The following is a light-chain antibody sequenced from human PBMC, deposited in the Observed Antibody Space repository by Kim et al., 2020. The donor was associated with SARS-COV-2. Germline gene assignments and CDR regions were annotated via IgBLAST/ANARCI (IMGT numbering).Light chain of an antibody. CDR3: QVWDSSDYFYVV. Sequence: PGETARITCGGNNIGSNHVLWYRQKPGQAPVLVIYYNSDRPSGIPERFSGSNSGTTATLTISRVEAGDEADYYCQVWDSSDYFYVVFGGGTKLTVL. CDR2: YNS. CDR1: NIGSNH. J-gene: IGLJ2*01. V-gene: IGLV3-21*01.